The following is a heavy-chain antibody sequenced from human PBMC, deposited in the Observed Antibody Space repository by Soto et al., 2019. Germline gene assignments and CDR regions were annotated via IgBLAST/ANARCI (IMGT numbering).Heavy chain of an antibody. D-gene: IGHD3-3*01. J-gene: IGHJ4*02. CDR1: GGSFSGYY. CDR2: INHSRST. V-gene: IGHV4-34*01. CDR3: ARGVYDFWSGYYHEFDY. Sequence: QVQLQQWGAGLLKPSETLSLTCAVYGGSFSGYYWSWIRQPPGKGLEWIGEINHSRSTNYNPSLKSRVTTSVDTSKNQFSLKLSSVTAADTAVYYCARGVYDFWSGYYHEFDYWGQGTLVTVSS.